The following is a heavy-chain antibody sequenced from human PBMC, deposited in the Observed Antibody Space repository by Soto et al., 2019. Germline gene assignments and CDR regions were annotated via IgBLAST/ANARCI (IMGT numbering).Heavy chain of an antibody. Sequence: PSETLSLTCSVSGGSISNEDYFWSWIRQHPGKGLEWIGYIYYSGSTYYNPSLKSRVTISVDTSKSQFSLNLNSVTAADTAVYYCARGYDIFTGPLDYWGPGTLVTVSS. D-gene: IGHD3-9*01. J-gene: IGHJ4*02. CDR3: ARGYDIFTGPLDY. CDR2: IYYSGST. CDR1: GGSISNEDYF. V-gene: IGHV4-30-4*01.